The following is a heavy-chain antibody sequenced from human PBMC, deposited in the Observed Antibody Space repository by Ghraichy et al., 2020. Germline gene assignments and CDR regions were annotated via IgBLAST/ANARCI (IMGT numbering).Heavy chain of an antibody. CDR2: IYYSGTP. Sequence: WVRQPPGKGLEWIGSIYYSGTPYYNPSLKSRVTISVNTSKSQFSLKLSSVTAADTAVYYCASYSGYLDYWGQGTLVTVSS. J-gene: IGHJ4*02. CDR3: ASYSGYLDY. V-gene: IGHV4-39*01. D-gene: IGHD3-10*01.